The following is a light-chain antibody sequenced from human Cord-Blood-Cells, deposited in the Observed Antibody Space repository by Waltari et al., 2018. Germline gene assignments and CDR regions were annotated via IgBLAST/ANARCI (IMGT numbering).Light chain of an antibody. CDR3: HQSYSTPP. CDR2: AAS. V-gene: IGKV1-39*01. J-gene: IGKJ2*01. CDR1: QRISSY. Sequence: DIQMTHSPSSLSASVRVRVTITCRASQRISSYLNWYQQKPGKAPKLLIYAASSLKSGVPSRFSGSGAGTDDTLTISSLQPDDCATYYCHQSYSTPPFGEGTKLEIK.